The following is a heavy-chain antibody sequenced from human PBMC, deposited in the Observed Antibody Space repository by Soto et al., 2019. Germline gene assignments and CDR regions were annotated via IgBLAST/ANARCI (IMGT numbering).Heavy chain of an antibody. Sequence: ASVKVSCKASGYTFTGYYMHWVRQAPGQGLEWMGWINPNSGGTNYAQKFQGWVTMTRDTSISTAYMELSRLRSDDTAVYYCAREKLGGSSSWYVYYYYGMDVWGQGTTVTVSS. V-gene: IGHV1-2*04. J-gene: IGHJ6*02. D-gene: IGHD6-13*01. CDR1: GYTFTGYY. CDR3: AREKLGGSSSWYVYYYYGMDV. CDR2: INPNSGGT.